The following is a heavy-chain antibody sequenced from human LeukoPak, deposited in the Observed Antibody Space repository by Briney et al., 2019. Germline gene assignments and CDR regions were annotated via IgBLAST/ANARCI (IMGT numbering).Heavy chain of an antibody. J-gene: IGHJ3*02. CDR1: GYTFTSYG. CDR3: ATGYPYCGGDCQSPYAFDI. V-gene: IGHV1-69*13. D-gene: IGHD2-21*02. Sequence: SVKVSCKASGYTFTSYGISWVRQAPGQGLEWMGGIIPIFGTANYAQKFQGRVTITADESTSTAYMELSSLRSEDTAVYYCATGYPYCGGDCQSPYAFDIWGQGTMVTVSS. CDR2: IIPIFGTA.